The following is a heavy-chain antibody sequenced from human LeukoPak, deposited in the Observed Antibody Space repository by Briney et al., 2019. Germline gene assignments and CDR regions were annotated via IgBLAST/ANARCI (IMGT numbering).Heavy chain of an antibody. Sequence: SETLSLTCTVSGGSISSYYWSWIRQPPGKGLEWIGYIYYSGSTNYNPSLRSRVTISVDTSKNQFSLKLSSVTAADTAVYYCARHTNQQLVGFDYWGQGTLVTVSS. J-gene: IGHJ4*02. V-gene: IGHV4-59*08. CDR3: ARHTNQQLVGFDY. CDR1: GGSISSYY. D-gene: IGHD6-13*01. CDR2: IYYSGST.